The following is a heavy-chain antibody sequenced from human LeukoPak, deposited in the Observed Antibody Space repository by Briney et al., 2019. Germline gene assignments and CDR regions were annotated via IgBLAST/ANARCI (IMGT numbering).Heavy chain of an antibody. CDR2: INPNSGGT. CDR1: GYTFTGYY. V-gene: IGHV1-2*02. Sequence: ASVKVSCKASGYTFTGYYMHWVRQAPGQGLEWMGWINPNSGGTNYAQKFQGRVTMTRDTSISTAYMELSRLRSDDTAVNYCARDRADYYDSSGYCVWGQGTLVTVSS. J-gene: IGHJ4*02. CDR3: ARDRADYYDSSGYCV. D-gene: IGHD3-22*01.